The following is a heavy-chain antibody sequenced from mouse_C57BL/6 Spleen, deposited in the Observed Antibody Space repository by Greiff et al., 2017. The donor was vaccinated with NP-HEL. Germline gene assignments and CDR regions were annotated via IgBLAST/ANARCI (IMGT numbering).Heavy chain of an antibody. CDR3: ARSGYYGSRNYFDY. Sequence: QVQLKESGAELVRPGTSVKVSCKASGYAFTNYLIEWVKQRPGQGLEWIGVINPGSGGTNYNEKFKGKATLTADKSSSTAYMQLSSLTSEDSAVYFCARSGYYGSRNYFDYWGQGTTLTVSS. CDR2: INPGSGGT. CDR1: GYAFTNYL. D-gene: IGHD1-1*01. V-gene: IGHV1-54*01. J-gene: IGHJ2*01.